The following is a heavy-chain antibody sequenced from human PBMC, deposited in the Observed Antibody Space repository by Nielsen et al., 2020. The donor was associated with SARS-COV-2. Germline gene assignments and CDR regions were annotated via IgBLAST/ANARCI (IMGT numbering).Heavy chain of an antibody. J-gene: IGHJ6*02. D-gene: IGHD3/OR15-3a*01. V-gene: IGHV1-2*06. CDR2: INPYSGGT. CDR3: ARARATIFGLVMSYGMDV. Sequence: ALVKVSCKASGYTFTDYYIHWVQQAPGQGLEWMGRINPYSGGTNYAQKFQGTVTMTRDASISTVYMELTSDDTAVYYCARARATIFGLVMSYGMDVWGQGTTVAVSS. CDR1: GYTFTDYY.